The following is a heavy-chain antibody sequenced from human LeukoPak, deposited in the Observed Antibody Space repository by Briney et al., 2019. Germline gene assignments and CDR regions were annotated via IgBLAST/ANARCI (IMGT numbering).Heavy chain of an antibody. CDR2: IYHSGST. D-gene: IGHD2-15*01. CDR3: ARGYCSGGSCYSYYYYNYMDA. J-gene: IGHJ6*03. V-gene: IGHV4-39*07. CDR1: GGSISSYY. Sequence: SETLSLTCTFSGGSISSYYWGWIRQPPGKGLEWIGSIYHSGSTYYNPSLKSRVTISVDTSKNQFSLTLSSVTAADTAVYYCARGYCSGGSCYSYYYYNYMDAWGKGTTVTVSS.